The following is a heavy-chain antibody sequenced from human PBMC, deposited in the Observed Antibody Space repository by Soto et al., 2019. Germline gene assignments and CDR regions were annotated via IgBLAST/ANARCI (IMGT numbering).Heavy chain of an antibody. CDR1: GGSISSGGYY. CDR3: SRASRKTYYYGSSSYYYSNRLDP. Sequence: QVQLQESGPGLVRPSQTLSLTCTVSGGSISSGGYYWSWIRQHPGKGLEWIGYIYYSGSTYYSPSPKGRGSITGDTAKDQFSLNPRSGTAGDKAVDFWSRASRKTYYYGSSSYYYSNRLDPWGQGTLVTVSS. J-gene: IGHJ5*02. CDR2: IYYSGST. D-gene: IGHD3-22*01. V-gene: IGHV4-31*03.